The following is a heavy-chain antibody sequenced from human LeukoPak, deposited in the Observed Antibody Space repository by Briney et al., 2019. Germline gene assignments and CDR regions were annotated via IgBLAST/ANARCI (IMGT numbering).Heavy chain of an antibody. CDR2: INHSGST. D-gene: IGHD1-26*01. Sequence: PSETLSLTCAVYGGSFSGYYWSWLRQPPGKGLEWIGEINHSGSTNYNPSLKSRVTISVDTSKDQFSLKLSSVTAADTAVYYCARVRDSSGSYAFDIWGQGTMVTVSS. V-gene: IGHV4-34*01. CDR1: GGSFSGYY. J-gene: IGHJ3*02. CDR3: ARVRDSSGSYAFDI.